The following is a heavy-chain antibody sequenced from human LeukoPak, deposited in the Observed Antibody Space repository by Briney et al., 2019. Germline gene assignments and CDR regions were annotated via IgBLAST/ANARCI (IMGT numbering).Heavy chain of an antibody. J-gene: IGHJ6*02. CDR1: GFTFSSYW. CDR2: IKQDGSEK. Sequence: GGSLRLSCAASGFTFSSYWMSWVRQAPGKGLEWVANIKQDGSEKYYVDSVKGRFTISRDNAKNSLYLQINSLRAEDTAVYYCSRDRPPYYYGLTQYYYYGMDVWGQGTTVTVSS. V-gene: IGHV3-7*01. CDR3: SRDRPPYYYGLTQYYYYGMDV. D-gene: IGHD3-10*01.